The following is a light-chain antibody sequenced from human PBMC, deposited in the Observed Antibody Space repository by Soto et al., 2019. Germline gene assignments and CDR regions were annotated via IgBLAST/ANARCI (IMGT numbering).Light chain of an antibody. V-gene: IGKV3-20*01. CDR1: QSVSNNY. J-gene: IGKJ1*01. Sequence: EIELTQSPGTLSLSPGERATLSCRASQSVSNNYLAWYQQKPGRAPRLLIYGASNRATGIPDRFSGSGSGTDFTLTIRRLEPEDFAVYYCQQYGSSGTFGQGTKVDIK. CDR3: QQYGSSGT. CDR2: GAS.